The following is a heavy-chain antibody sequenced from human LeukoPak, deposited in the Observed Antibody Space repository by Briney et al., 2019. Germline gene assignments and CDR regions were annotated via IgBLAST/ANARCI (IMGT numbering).Heavy chain of an antibody. D-gene: IGHD5-18*01. CDR3: VTAGYSYGYFDY. CDR1: GYTLTELS. Sequence: ASVKVSCKVSGYTLTELSMHWVRQAPGKGLEWMGGFDPEDGETIYAQKFQGRVTMTEDTSTDTAYMELSSLRSEDTAVYYCVTAGYSYGYFDYWGQGTLVTVSS. CDR2: FDPEDGET. J-gene: IGHJ4*02. V-gene: IGHV1-24*01.